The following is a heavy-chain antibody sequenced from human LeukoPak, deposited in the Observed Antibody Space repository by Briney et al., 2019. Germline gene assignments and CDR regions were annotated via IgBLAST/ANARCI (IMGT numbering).Heavy chain of an antibody. Sequence: GSLRLSCAASGSTFSSYAMHWVRQAPGKGLEWVAVISYDGSNKYYADSVKGRFTISRDNSKNTLYLQMNSLRAEDTAVYYCAKEGIDGSYFTSYFDYWGQGTLVTVSS. V-gene: IGHV3-30*04. D-gene: IGHD1-26*01. CDR2: ISYDGSNK. CDR1: GSTFSSYA. J-gene: IGHJ4*02. CDR3: AKEGIDGSYFTSYFDY.